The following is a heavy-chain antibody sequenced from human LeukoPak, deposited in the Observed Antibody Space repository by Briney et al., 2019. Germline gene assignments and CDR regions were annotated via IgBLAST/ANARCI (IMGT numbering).Heavy chain of an antibody. J-gene: IGHJ4*02. CDR3: AELGSFDY. CDR1: GFTFSSYA. D-gene: IGHD6-13*01. CDR2: IYGSGGST. V-gene: IGHV3-23*01. Sequence: PGGSLRLSCAVSGFTFSSYAMSWVRQAPGKGLEWASAIYGSGGSTNYADSVKGRFTISRDNSKNTLYLQMNSLRAEDTAVYYCAELGSFDYWGQGTLVTVSS.